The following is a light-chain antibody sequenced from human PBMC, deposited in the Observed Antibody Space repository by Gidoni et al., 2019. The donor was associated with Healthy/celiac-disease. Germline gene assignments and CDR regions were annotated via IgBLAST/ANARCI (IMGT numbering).Light chain of an antibody. CDR2: GAS. CDR1: QSVSSN. Sequence: IVVTHSPATLSVSPGERATLSCRASQSVSSNLAWYQQKPGQAPRLLIYGASIRATGIPARFSGSGSGTELTLNIRILQYEDLAVYYRQKYNNWLSYTFGQGTKLEIK. CDR3: QKYNNWLSYT. J-gene: IGKJ2*01. V-gene: IGKV3D-15*03.